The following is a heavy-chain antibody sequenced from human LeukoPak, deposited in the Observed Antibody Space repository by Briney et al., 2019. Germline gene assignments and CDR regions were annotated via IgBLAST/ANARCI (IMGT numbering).Heavy chain of an antibody. CDR3: AKERDANGEFDY. CDR1: GFIFSTYA. J-gene: IGHJ4*02. Sequence: GGSLRLSCAASGFIFSTYAMSWVRQAPGQRLEWVSAISGSGKTYYPDSVKGRFTISRDNSKNTLFLLMNGLRAEDTAIYYCAKERDANGEFDYWGQGTLVTVSS. CDR2: ISGSGKT. V-gene: IGHV3-23*01. D-gene: IGHD3-10*01.